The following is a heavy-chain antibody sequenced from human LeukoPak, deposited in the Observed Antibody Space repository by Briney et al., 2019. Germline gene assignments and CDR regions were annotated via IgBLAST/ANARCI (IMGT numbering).Heavy chain of an antibody. J-gene: IGHJ4*02. CDR2: IIPIFGTA. CDR1: GGTFSSYA. CDR3: ARGTSLGSGEVY. V-gene: IGHV1-69*13. D-gene: IGHD3-10*01. Sequence: ASVKVSCKASGGTFSSYAISWVRQAPGQGLEWMGGIIPIFGTANYAQKFQGRVTITADESTSTACMELSSLRSEDTAVYYCARGTSLGSGEVYWGQGTLVTVSS.